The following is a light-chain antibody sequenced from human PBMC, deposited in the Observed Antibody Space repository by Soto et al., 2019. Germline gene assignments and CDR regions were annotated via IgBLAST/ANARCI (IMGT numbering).Light chain of an antibody. J-gene: IGKJ5*01. CDR2: DAS. Sequence: EFVLTQSTCTLSLSPGERATLSCRASQTVRNNYLAWYQQKTGQAPRLVIYDASSRATGIPDRFSGGGYGTDFNLTISRLETEDFAVYYCQQRSNWPPTFGQGTRLEIK. CDR1: QTVRNNY. CDR3: QQRSNWPPT. V-gene: IGKV3D-20*02.